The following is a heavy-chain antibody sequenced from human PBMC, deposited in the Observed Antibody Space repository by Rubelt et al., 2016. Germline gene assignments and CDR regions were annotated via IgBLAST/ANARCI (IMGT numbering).Heavy chain of an antibody. J-gene: IGHJ4*02. Sequence: QVQLVQSGAEVKKPGASVKVSCKASGYTFTSYYMHWVRQAPGQGLEWMGIINPSVGSTSYAQKVQGSVSMPRDTSTSTVYMELSSLRSEDTAVYYCARDLDVRGEIDYWGQGTLVTVSS. V-gene: IGHV1-46*03. CDR2: INPSVGST. CDR1: GYTFTSYY. CDR3: ARDLDVRGEIDY. D-gene: IGHD3-16*01.